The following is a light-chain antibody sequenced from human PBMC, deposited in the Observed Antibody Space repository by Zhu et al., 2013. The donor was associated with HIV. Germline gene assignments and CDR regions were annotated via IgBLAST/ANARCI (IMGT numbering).Light chain of an antibody. Sequence: DIVLAQSPATLSLSVGEKATLSCRASQSINNDYLAWYQQKPGQAPRLLIYGASNRATGTPDRFSGSGSGTDFTLTISRVEPEDFAVYYCQQYGGSPLTFGGGTTVEIK. CDR3: QQYGGSPLT. J-gene: IGKJ4*01. CDR2: GAS. V-gene: IGKV3-20*01. CDR1: QSINNDY.